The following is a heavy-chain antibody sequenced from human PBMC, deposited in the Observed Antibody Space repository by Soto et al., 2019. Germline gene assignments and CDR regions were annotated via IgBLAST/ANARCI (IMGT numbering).Heavy chain of an antibody. D-gene: IGHD3-22*01. Sequence: GASVKVSCKASGYTFTSYGISWVRQAPGQRLEWMGWISAYNGNTNYAQKLQGRVTMTTDTSTSTAYMELRSLRSDDTAVYYCAREGAVLFYDSSGDTDYWGQGTLVTVSS. V-gene: IGHV1-18*01. CDR3: AREGAVLFYDSSGDTDY. CDR2: ISAYNGNT. J-gene: IGHJ4*02. CDR1: GYTFTSYG.